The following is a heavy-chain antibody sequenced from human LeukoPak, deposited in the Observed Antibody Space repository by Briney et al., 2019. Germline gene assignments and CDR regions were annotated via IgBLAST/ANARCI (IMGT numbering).Heavy chain of an antibody. Sequence: GGSLRLSCAASGFTFSSYGMTWVRQAPGKGLEWVSYISSSSSTIYYADSVKGRFTISRDNAENSLYLQMNSPRAEDTAVYYCAELGITMIGGVWGKGTTVTISS. D-gene: IGHD3-10*02. J-gene: IGHJ6*04. CDR2: ISSSSSTI. V-gene: IGHV3-48*04. CDR1: GFTFSSYG. CDR3: AELGITMIGGV.